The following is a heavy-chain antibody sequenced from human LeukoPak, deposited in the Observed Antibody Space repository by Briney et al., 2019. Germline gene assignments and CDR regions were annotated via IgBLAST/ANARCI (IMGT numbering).Heavy chain of an antibody. J-gene: IGHJ4*02. V-gene: IGHV4-39*01. Sequence: SETLSLTCTVSGVSIRSSYYYWGWIRQPPGKGLEWIGSIYDSGSTYYNPSLKSRVTISVDTSKNQFSLKLSPVTAADTAVYYCARVVWVTTLTFDYWGQGTLVTISS. CDR1: GVSIRSSYYY. CDR2: IYDSGST. CDR3: ARVVWVTTLTFDY. D-gene: IGHD4-17*01.